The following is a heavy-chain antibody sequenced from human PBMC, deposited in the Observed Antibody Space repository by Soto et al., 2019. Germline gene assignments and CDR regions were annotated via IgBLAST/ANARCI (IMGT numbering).Heavy chain of an antibody. J-gene: IGHJ4*02. CDR2: IWYDGSNK. Sequence: GGSLRLSCAASGFTFSSYGMHWVRQAPGKGLEWVAVIWYDGSNKYYADSVKGRFTISRDNSKNTLYLQMNSLRAEDTAVYYCARERRFLEWYFDYWGQGTLVTVSS. CDR1: GFTFSSYG. V-gene: IGHV3-33*01. CDR3: ARERRFLEWYFDY. D-gene: IGHD3-3*01.